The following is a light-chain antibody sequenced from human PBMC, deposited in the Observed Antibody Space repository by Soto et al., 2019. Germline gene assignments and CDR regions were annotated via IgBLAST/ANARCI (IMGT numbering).Light chain of an antibody. J-gene: IGKJ1*01. V-gene: IGKV3-15*01. Sequence: EIVMTQSPATLSVSPGERATLSCRASQSVSSNLAWYQQKPGQAPRLRIYGASTRATGIPARFSGSGSGTEITLTISSLQSEDFAVYYCQQYNNWPVTFGQATKVDIK. CDR3: QQYNNWPVT. CDR1: QSVSSN. CDR2: GAS.